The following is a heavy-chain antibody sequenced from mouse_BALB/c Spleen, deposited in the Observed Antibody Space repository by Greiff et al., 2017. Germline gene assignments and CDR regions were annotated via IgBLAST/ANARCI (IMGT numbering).Heavy chain of an antibody. CDR1: GYAFSSYW. CDR2: IYPGDGDT. J-gene: IGHJ1*01. D-gene: IGHD2-2*01. CDR3: ARGAGYDWYFDV. V-gene: IGHV1-80*01. Sequence: VKLQESGAELVRPGSSVKISCKASGYAFSSYWMNWVKQRPGQGLEWIGQIYPGDGDTNYNGKFKGKATLTADKSSSTAYMQLSSLTSEDSAVYFCARGAGYDWYFDVWGAGTTVTVSS.